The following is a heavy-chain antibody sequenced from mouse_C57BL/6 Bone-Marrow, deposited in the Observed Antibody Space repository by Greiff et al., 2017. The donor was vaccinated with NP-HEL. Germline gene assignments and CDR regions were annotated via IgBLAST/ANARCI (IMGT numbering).Heavy chain of an antibody. CDR3: ARYYYGSGYFDY. Sequence: QVQLQQSGAELVKPGASVKLSCKASGYTFTNYWMHWVKQRPGRGLEWIGRFDPNSGGTKYNEKFKSKATLTVDKPSSTAYMQLSSLTSEDSAVYYCARYYYGSGYFDYWGQGTTLTVSS. J-gene: IGHJ2*01. D-gene: IGHD1-1*01. CDR1: GYTFTNYW. CDR2: FDPNSGGT. V-gene: IGHV1-72*01.